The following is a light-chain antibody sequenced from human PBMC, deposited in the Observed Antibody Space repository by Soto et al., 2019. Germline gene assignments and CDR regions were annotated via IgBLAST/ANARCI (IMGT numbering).Light chain of an antibody. J-gene: IGLJ2*01. Sequence: LTQPASVSGSPGQSITISCTGTSSDVGGYNYVSWYQQHPGKAPKLMIYEVSNRPSGVSNRFSGSKSGNTASLAISGLQAEDEADYYCSSYTSSSTLVFGGGTKLTVL. CDR3: SSYTSSSTLV. CDR1: SSDVGGYNY. V-gene: IGLV2-14*01. CDR2: EVS.